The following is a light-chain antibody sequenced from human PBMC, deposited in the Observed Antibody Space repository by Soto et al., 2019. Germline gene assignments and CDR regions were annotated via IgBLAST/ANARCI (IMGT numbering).Light chain of an antibody. J-gene: IGKJ4*01. CDR1: QSISSY. V-gene: IGKV1-39*01. Sequence: DIQMTQSPSSLSASVGDRVTITCRASQSISSYLNWYQQKPGKARKLLIYAASSLQSGVPSRFSGSGSGTDFTLTISSLQPEDFATYYCQQSYSTRLTFGGGTKVDI. CDR3: QQSYSTRLT. CDR2: AAS.